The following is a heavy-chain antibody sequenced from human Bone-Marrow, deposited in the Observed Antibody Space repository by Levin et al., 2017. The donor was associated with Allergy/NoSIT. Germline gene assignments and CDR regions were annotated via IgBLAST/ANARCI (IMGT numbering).Heavy chain of an antibody. J-gene: IGHJ4*02. CDR1: GGSISTYY. Sequence: SQTLSLTCSVSGGSISTYYWSWLRQPPGKGLEWIGYIHDSGSTNYNPSLKSRVTISVDTSKNQFSLKLSSVTAADTAIYYCARVYTGNDKIDFWGQGTLVTVSS. CDR2: IHDSGST. CDR3: ARVYTGNDKIDF. V-gene: IGHV4-59*01. D-gene: IGHD1-20*01.